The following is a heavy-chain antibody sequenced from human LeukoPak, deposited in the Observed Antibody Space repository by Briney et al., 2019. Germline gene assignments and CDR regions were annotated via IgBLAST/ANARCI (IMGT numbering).Heavy chain of an antibody. J-gene: IGHJ3*02. D-gene: IGHD2-15*01. CDR3: ASRYCSGGSCYSDDPFDI. CDR1: GYIFISYW. Sequence: GESLKISCKGSGYIFISYWIGWVRQMPGKDLEWMGMIFPGNSKTRYSPSFQGQVTISADKSINTAYLQWSRLKASDTAMYYCASRYCSGGSCYSDDPFDIWGQGTMVTVSS. V-gene: IGHV5-51*01. CDR2: IFPGNSKT.